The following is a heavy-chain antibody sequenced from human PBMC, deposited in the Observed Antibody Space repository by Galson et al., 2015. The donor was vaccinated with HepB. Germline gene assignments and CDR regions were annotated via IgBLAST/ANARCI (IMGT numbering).Heavy chain of an antibody. J-gene: IGHJ4*02. Sequence: SVKVSCKASGYTFSTHNIHWVRQAPGQRLEWMGWINIGSGETHYVQAFQGRLSFSSDTSASVAYMDLSRLRSEDTALYYCARLNYFASGTYPAQALDYWGQGTLLTVSA. D-gene: IGHD3-10*01. V-gene: IGHV1-3*04. CDR1: GYTFSTHN. CDR2: INIGSGET. CDR3: ARLNYFASGTYPAQALDY.